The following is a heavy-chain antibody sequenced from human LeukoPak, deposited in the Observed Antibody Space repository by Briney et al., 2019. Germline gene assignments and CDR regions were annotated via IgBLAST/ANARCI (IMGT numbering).Heavy chain of an antibody. J-gene: IGHJ4*02. V-gene: IGHV4-34*01. CDR3: ARGIVVVPAASPTHFDY. CDR2: INHSGST. Sequence: PSETLSLTCAVYGGSFSGYYWSWIRQPPGKGLEWIGEINHSGSTNYNPSLKSRATISVDTSKNQFSLKLSSVTAADTAVYYCARGIVVVPAASPTHFDYWGQGTLVTVSS. CDR1: GGSFSGYY. D-gene: IGHD2-2*01.